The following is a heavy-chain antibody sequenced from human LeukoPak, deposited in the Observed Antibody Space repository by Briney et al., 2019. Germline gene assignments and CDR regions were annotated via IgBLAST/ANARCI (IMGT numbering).Heavy chain of an antibody. Sequence: PGGSLRLSCAASGFTFSSYWMHWVRQAPGKGLVWVSRINSDGSSTSYADSVKGRFTISRDNAKNTLYLQMNSLRAEDTAVYYCARDRGDYYDSSGYYLWGQGTLVTVSS. CDR1: GFTFSSYW. D-gene: IGHD3-22*01. V-gene: IGHV3-74*01. CDR3: ARDRGDYYDSSGYYL. CDR2: INSDGSST. J-gene: IGHJ5*02.